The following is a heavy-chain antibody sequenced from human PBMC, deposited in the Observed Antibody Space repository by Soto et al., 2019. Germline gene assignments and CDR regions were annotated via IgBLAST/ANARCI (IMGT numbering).Heavy chain of an antibody. V-gene: IGHV3-74*01. CDR1: GFTFSSYW. CDR3: ATPGIAAAGPIDY. Sequence: GGSLRLSCAASGFTFSSYWMHWVRQAPGKGLVWVSRINSDGSSTSYADSVKGRFTISRDNAKNTLYLQMNSLRAEDTAVYYCATPGIAAAGPIDYWGQGTLVTVSS. D-gene: IGHD6-13*01. CDR2: INSDGSST. J-gene: IGHJ4*02.